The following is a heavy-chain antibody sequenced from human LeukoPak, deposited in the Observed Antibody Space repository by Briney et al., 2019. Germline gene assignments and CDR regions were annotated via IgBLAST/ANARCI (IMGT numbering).Heavy chain of an antibody. CDR2: IYSGGST. V-gene: IGHV3-66*01. CDR3: ARVWMGAVAGHFDY. CDR1: GFTVSSNY. J-gene: IGHJ4*02. Sequence: PGGSLRLSCAASGFTVSSNYMSWVRRAPGKGLEWVSVIYSGGSTYYADSVKGRFTISRDNSKNTLYLQMNSLRAEDTAVYYCARVWMGAVAGHFDYWGQGTLVTVSS. D-gene: IGHD6-19*01.